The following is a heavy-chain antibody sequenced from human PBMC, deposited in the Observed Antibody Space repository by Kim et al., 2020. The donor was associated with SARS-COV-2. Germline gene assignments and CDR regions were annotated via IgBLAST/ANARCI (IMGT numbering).Heavy chain of an antibody. Sequence: GGSLRLSCAASGFTFSSYWMTWVRQAPGKGLEWVANIKQDGREEYYVDSVKGRFTISRDNAKKSLYLQMNSLRAADTAIYYCARDGPYLQTELGDYGMDVWGQGTTVTVSS. CDR2: IKQDGREE. V-gene: IGHV3-7*01. CDR1: GFTFSSYW. J-gene: IGHJ6*02. CDR3: ARDGPYLQTELGDYGMDV. D-gene: IGHD7-27*01.